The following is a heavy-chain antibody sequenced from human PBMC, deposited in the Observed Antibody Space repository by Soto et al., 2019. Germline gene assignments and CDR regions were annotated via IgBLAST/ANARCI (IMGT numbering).Heavy chain of an antibody. CDR2: IFYSGST. CDR3: ARHVGRTIDYNYYYYMDV. V-gene: IGHV4-59*08. D-gene: IGHD1-1*01. CDR1: GGSISSYY. J-gene: IGHJ6*03. Sequence: QVQLQESGPGLVKPSETLSLTCTVSGGSISSYYWSWIRQPPGKGLEWIGYIFYSGSTNYNPSLKSRVTMSADTSKNQFSLNLSSVTAADTAVYYCARHVGRTIDYNYYYYMDVWGKGTTVTVSS.